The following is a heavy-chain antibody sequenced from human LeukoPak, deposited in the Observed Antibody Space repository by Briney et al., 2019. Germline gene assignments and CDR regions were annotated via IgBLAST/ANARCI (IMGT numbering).Heavy chain of an antibody. Sequence: ASVKVSCKASGYTFTSYGISWVRQAPGQGIEWMGWINPNSGGTNYAQKFQGRVTMTRDTSISTAYMELSRLRSDDTAVYYCARSMVRGVIHYYYYMDVWGKGTTVTISS. CDR3: ARSMVRGVIHYYYYMDV. CDR2: INPNSGGT. CDR1: GYTFTSYG. V-gene: IGHV1-2*02. D-gene: IGHD3-10*01. J-gene: IGHJ6*03.